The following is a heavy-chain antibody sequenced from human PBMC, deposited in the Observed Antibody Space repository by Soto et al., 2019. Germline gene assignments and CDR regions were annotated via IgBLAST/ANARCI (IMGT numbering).Heavy chain of an antibody. V-gene: IGHV1-69*01. CDR1: GGAFGSYS. Sequence: QVQLVQSGPEVKRPGSSVKVSCEASGGAFGSYSISWVRQAPGQGLEWMGGVIPVFNTSNYALKFQGRVAIFADLSTTTVVMELRSLRSEDTALYYCARDDEITAVTIFDYWGQGTMVTVSS. J-gene: IGHJ4*02. CDR2: VIPVFNTS. D-gene: IGHD4-17*01. CDR3: ARDDEITAVTIFDY.